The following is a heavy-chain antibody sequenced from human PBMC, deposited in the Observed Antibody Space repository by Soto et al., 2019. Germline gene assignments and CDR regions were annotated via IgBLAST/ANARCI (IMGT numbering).Heavy chain of an antibody. CDR2: INHSGST. CDR1: GGSFSGYY. D-gene: IGHD2-2*01. V-gene: IGHV4-34*01. CDR3: ARSGLGYCSSTSCLGYFDY. J-gene: IGHJ4*02. Sequence: SETLSLTCAVYGGSFSGYYWSWIRQPPGKGLEWIGEINHSGSTNYNPSLKSRVTISVDTSKNQFSLKLSSVTAADTAVYYCARSGLGYCSSTSCLGYFDYWGQGTLVTVSS.